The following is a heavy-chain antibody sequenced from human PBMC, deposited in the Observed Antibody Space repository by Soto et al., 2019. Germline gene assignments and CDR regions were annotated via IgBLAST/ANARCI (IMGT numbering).Heavy chain of an antibody. D-gene: IGHD3-22*01. CDR1: GGSISSSSYY. J-gene: IGHJ4*02. Sequence: QLQLQESGPGLVKPSETLSLTCTVSGGSISSSSYYWGWIRQPPGKGLEWIGSIYYSGSTYYNPSLKSRVTISVDTSKSQFSLKLSSVTAADTAVYYCASQQAAMIVVAPLDYWGQGTLVTVSS. V-gene: IGHV4-39*01. CDR2: IYYSGST. CDR3: ASQQAAMIVVAPLDY.